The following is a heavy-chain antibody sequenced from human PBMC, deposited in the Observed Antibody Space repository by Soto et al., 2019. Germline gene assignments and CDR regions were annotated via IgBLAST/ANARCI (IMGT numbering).Heavy chain of an antibody. Sequence: EVQLVESGGGLVKPGGSLRLSCAASGFTFSSYSMNWVRQAPGKGLEWVSSISSSSSYIYYADSVKGRFTISRDNAKNSLDLQMDGLRAEDTAVYYCARDQPGYSYGYGLGYWGQGTLVTVSS. D-gene: IGHD5-18*01. CDR1: GFTFSSYS. CDR3: ARDQPGYSYGYGLGY. V-gene: IGHV3-21*01. J-gene: IGHJ4*02. CDR2: ISSSSSYI.